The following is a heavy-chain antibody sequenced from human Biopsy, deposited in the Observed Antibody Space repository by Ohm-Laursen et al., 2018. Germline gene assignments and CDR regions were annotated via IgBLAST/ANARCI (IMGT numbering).Heavy chain of an antibody. CDR1: GGSVSDSFHF. CDR3: ARDVKRYCSGTSCYSGYFGMDV. V-gene: IGHV4-61*01. CDR2: VYYSGTT. J-gene: IGHJ6*02. Sequence: GTLSLTCTVSGGSVSDSFHFWSWIRQPPGKGLEWIGGVYYSGTTNYNPSLKSRLTISVDTSKNQFSLNLNSVTAADTAVYFCARDVKRYCSGTSCYSGYFGMDVWGQGTTVTVS. D-gene: IGHD2-2*01.